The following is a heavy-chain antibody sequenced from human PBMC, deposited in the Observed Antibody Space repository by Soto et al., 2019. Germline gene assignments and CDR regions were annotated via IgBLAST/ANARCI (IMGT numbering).Heavy chain of an antibody. V-gene: IGHV1-2*02. CDR1: GYSFTGYY. Sequence: GASVKVSCKTSGYSFTGYYIHWVRQAPGQGLEWMGWINPNSGATLYARKFQGRVIVSRDTSISTAFMELSSLSSDDTAVYYCARGPFNYDSSGYYVYWGQGTLVTVPS. J-gene: IGHJ1*01. D-gene: IGHD3-22*01. CDR3: ARGPFNYDSSGYYVY. CDR2: INPNSGAT.